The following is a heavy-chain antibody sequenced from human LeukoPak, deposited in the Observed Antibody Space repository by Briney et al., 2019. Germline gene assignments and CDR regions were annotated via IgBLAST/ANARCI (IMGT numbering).Heavy chain of an antibody. CDR3: AKDFSRRGVVFRYYYMDV. J-gene: IGHJ6*03. D-gene: IGHD3-3*01. CDR2: ISWDGGST. V-gene: IGHV3-43D*03. Sequence: GGSLRLSCAASGFTFSNYEMNWVRQAPGKGLEWVSLISWDGGSTYYADSVKGRFTISRDNSKNSLYLQMNSLRAEDTALYYCAKDFSRRGVVFRYYYMDVWGKGTTVTVSS. CDR1: GFTFSNYE.